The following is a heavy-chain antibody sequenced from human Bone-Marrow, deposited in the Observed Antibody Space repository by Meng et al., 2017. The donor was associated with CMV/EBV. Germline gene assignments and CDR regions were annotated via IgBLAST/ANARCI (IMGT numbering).Heavy chain of an antibody. CDR3: AHRHIGAFDI. CDR2: IYWNDDK. CDR1: GGSVSSGSYY. Sequence: TLSLTCTVSGGSVSSGSYYWSWIRQPPGKALEWLALIYWNDDKRYSPSLKSRLTITKDTSKNQVVLTMTNMDPVDTATYYCAHRHIGAFDIWGQGTMVTVSS. J-gene: IGHJ3*02. V-gene: IGHV2-5*01. D-gene: IGHD2-15*01.